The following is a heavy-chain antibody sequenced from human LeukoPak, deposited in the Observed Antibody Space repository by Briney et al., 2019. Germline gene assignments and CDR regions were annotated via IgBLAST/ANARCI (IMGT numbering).Heavy chain of an antibody. CDR1: GGSISGSSFF. CDR3: ARRGSGWPNWGNWFDP. V-gene: IGHV4-39*07. Sequence: SETLSLTCTVSGGSISGSSFFWGWIRQPPGKGLEWIANIDYSGSTHYNPSLKSRVTISVDTSKNQFSLKLSSVTAADTAVYYCARRGSGWPNWGNWFDPWGQGTLVTVSS. J-gene: IGHJ5*02. D-gene: IGHD6-19*01. CDR2: IDYSGST.